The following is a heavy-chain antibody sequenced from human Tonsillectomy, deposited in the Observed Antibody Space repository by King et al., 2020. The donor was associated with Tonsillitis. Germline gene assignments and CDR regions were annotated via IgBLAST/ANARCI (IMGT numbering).Heavy chain of an antibody. CDR1: GFSLSTSGVG. D-gene: IGHD3-10*01. CDR2: IYWNDDK. Sequence: TLKESGPTLVKPTQTLMLTCTFSGFSLSTSGVGVGWIRQPPGKALEWLALIYWNDDKRYSPSLKSRLTITKDTSKNQVVLTMTNMDPVDTATYYCAHGYGSGQPYYYGMDVWGQGTTVTVSS. J-gene: IGHJ6*02. V-gene: IGHV2-5*01. CDR3: AHGYGSGQPYYYGMDV.